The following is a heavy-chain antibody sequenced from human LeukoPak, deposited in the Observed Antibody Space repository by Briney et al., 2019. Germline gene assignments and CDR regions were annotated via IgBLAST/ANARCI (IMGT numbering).Heavy chain of an antibody. D-gene: IGHD6-25*01. V-gene: IGHV4-34*01. J-gene: IGHJ6*02. CDR2: INHSGST. Sequence: PSETLSLTCAVYGGSFSGYYWSWIRQPPGKGLEWIGEINHSGSTNYNPSLKSRVTISVDTSKNQFSLKLSSVTAADTAVYYCARVWQRRVGGSDYYYYGMDVWGQGTTVTVSS. CDR1: GGSFSGYY. CDR3: ARVWQRRVGGSDYYYYGMDV.